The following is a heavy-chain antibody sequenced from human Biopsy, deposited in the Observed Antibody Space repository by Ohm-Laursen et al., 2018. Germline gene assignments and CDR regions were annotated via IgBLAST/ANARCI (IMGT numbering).Heavy chain of an antibody. D-gene: IGHD3-22*01. J-gene: IGHJ3*02. CDR3: GRREVVITHDAFDT. CDR2: VYYSGSI. CDR1: GGSISNNNYY. Sequence: SETLSLTCTVSGGSISNNNYYWGWIRQPPGKGLEWIGDVYYSGSINRNPTLKSRVPILVVTSKNQFSLKLNSVTAADTAVYYCGRREVVITHDAFDTWGQGTMVTVSS. V-gene: IGHV4-61*05.